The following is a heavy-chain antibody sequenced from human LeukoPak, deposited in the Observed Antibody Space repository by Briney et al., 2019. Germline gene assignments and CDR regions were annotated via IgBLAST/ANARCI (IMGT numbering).Heavy chain of an antibody. CDR1: GFLFRSYE. V-gene: IGHV3-48*03. Sequence: GGSLRLSCAASGFLFRSYEMNWCRQAPGKGLEWVSYINPSGSKKYYADSVKGRFTISRDNAKNSLYLQMSSLRAEDTAVYYCARDGGPNGYNYVFDYWGQGSLLTVSS. J-gene: IGHJ4*02. CDR2: INPSGSKK. CDR3: ARDGGPNGYNYVFDY. D-gene: IGHD5-24*01.